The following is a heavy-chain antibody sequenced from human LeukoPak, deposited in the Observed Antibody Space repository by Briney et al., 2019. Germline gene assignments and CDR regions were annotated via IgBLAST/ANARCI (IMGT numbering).Heavy chain of an antibody. V-gene: IGHV1-24*01. CDR2: FDPEDGET. CDR1: GYTLTELS. Sequence: ASVKVSCKVSGYTLTELSMHWVRQAPGKGLEWMGGFDPEDGETIYAQKFQGRVTMTTDTSTSTAYMELRSLRSDDTAVYYCAREVGYCSGGSCWGFDYWGQGTLVTVSS. J-gene: IGHJ4*02. CDR3: AREVGYCSGGSCWGFDY. D-gene: IGHD2-15*01.